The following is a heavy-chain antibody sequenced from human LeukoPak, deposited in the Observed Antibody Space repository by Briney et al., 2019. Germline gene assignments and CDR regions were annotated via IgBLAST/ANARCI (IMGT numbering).Heavy chain of an antibody. V-gene: IGHV4-59*01. Sequence: SETLSLTCTVSGGSISNYYWSWIRQPPGKGLEWIGYIYYSGNTNYNPSLKSRVTISVDTSKNQFSLKLSSVTAADTAVYYCARDRQQSVYGMDVWGQGTTVTVSS. CDR3: ARDRQQSVYGMDV. D-gene: IGHD2-2*01. CDR1: GGSISNYY. CDR2: IYYSGNT. J-gene: IGHJ6*02.